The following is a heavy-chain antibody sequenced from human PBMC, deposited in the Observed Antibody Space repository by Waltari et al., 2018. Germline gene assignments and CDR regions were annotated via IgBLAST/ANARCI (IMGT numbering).Heavy chain of an antibody. CDR2: INSGVVT. CDR3: TRDVTGYYYFDL. V-gene: IGHV3-53*01. Sequence: EVPLVESGGGWIQPGGSLSLPCAACGLTVRVHDMTWVRPAPGKGREWVSVINSGVVTHYADSVKGRFTISRDNSKNTVYLQMNTLRAEDTALYYCTRDVTGYYYFDLWGRGTLVTVSS. CDR1: GLTVRVHD. J-gene: IGHJ2*01.